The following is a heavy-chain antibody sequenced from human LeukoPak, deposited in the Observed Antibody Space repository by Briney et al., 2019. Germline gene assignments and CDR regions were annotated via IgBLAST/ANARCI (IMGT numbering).Heavy chain of an antibody. CDR3: ARDPYSGSYGAYYYYYMDV. CDR1: GFIFSDYY. CDR2: ISTSVRII. Sequence: GGSLRLSCEASGFIFSDYYMAWIRHAPGKGLECVSYISTSVRIIYYADSVKGRFTISRDNTRDSLYLQMNTLRAEDAALYFCARDPYSGSYGAYYYYYMDVWGKGTTVTISS. J-gene: IGHJ6*03. V-gene: IGHV3-11*04. D-gene: IGHD1-26*01.